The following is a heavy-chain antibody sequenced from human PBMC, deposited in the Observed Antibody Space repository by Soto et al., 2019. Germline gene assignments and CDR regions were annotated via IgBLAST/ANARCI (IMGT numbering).Heavy chain of an antibody. D-gene: IGHD3-22*01. V-gene: IGHV3-74*01. CDR2: INSDGSST. CDR1: GFTFSSYW. CDR3: ARSEYYYDSSGYTN. Sequence: LRLSCVGSGFTFSSYWMHWVRQAPGKGLVWVSRINSDGSSTSYADSVKGRFTISRDNAKNTLYLQMNSLRAEDTAVYYCARSEYYYDSSGYTNWGQGTLVTVSS. J-gene: IGHJ4*02.